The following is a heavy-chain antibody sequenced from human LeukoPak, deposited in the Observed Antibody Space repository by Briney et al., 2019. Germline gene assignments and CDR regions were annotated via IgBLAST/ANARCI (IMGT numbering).Heavy chain of an antibody. J-gene: IGHJ4*02. CDR1: GFTFSNAW. V-gene: IGHV3-15*01. CDR3: TTDPGAYDYVWGSYYTKKAFDY. D-gene: IGHD3-16*01. Sequence: GGSLRLSCAASGFTFSNAWMSWVRQAPGKGLEWVGRIKSKTDGGTTDYAAPVKGRFTISRDDSKNTLYLQMNSLKTEDTAVYYCTTDPGAYDYVWGSYYTKKAFDYWGQGTLVTVSS. CDR2: IKSKTDGGTT.